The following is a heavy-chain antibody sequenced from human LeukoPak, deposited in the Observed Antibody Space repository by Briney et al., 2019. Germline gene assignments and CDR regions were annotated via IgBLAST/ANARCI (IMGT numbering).Heavy chain of an antibody. V-gene: IGHV3-23*01. J-gene: IGHJ4*02. Sequence: GGSLRLSCAASGFTFNNYAMNWVRQAPGKGLEWVSVISGSGGSTYYADSVKGRFTISRDNSKNTVYLQMNSLRAEDTAVYYCAASVAGTMGGQGTLVTVSS. CDR1: GFTFNNYA. D-gene: IGHD6-19*01. CDR3: AASVAGTM. CDR2: ISGSGGST.